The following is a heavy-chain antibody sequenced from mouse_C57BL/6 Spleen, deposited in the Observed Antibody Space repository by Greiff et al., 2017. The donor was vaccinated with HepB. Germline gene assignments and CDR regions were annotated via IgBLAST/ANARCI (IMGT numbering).Heavy chain of an antibody. CDR2: IDPSDSET. CDR1: GYTFTSYW. J-gene: IGHJ1*03. Sequence: VQLQQPGAELVRPGSSVKLSCKASGYTFTSYWMHWVKQRPIQGLEWIGNIDPSDSETHYNQKFKDKATLTVDKSSSTAYMQLSSLTSEDSAVYYCARNRVVATDWYFDVWGTGTTVTVSS. CDR3: ARNRVVATDWYFDV. D-gene: IGHD1-1*01. V-gene: IGHV1-52*01.